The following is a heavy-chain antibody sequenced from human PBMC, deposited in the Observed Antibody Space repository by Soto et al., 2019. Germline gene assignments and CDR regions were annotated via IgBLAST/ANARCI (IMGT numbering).Heavy chain of an antibody. CDR1: GFSLSNARMG. J-gene: IGHJ4*02. CDR2: IFSNDEK. V-gene: IGHV2-26*01. Sequence: QVTLKESGPVLVKPTETLTLTCTVSGFSLSNARMGVSWIRQPPGKALEWLAHIFSNDEKSYSTSLKSRFTIYKDTPKSQVVLTMTNLDPVDTATYYCARINDILTGFDYWGQGTLVTVSS. CDR3: ARINDILTGFDY. D-gene: IGHD3-9*01.